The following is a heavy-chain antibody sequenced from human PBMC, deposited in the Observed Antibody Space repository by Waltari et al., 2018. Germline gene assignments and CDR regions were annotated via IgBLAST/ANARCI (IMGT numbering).Heavy chain of an antibody. D-gene: IGHD6-13*01. CDR2: INHSGST. CDR1: GGSFSGYY. J-gene: IGHJ5*02. V-gene: IGHV4-34*01. CDR3: ARTYSSSWYGWFDP. Sequence: QVQLQQWGAGLLKPSETLSLTCAVYGGSFSGYYWSWIRQPPGKGLEWIGEINHSGSTNDHPTLKSRVTISVDTSNNQFSLKLSSVTAADTAVYYCARTYSSSWYGWFDPWGQGTLVTVSS.